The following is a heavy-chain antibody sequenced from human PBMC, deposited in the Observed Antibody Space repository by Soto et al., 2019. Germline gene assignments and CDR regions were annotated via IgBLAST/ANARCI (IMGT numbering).Heavy chain of an antibody. CDR1: GFTFSGSA. CDR2: ISSKANGYAT. CDR3: TRHSTPYDYYMDV. J-gene: IGHJ6*03. V-gene: IGHV3-73*01. D-gene: IGHD2-8*01. Sequence: EVPLVKSGGDLVQPGGSLKLSCAASGFTFSGSAIHWVRQASGKGLEWVGRISSKANGYATAYAASVRGRFTISRDESKVTAFLRMNSQKTEDTAVYYCTRHSTPYDYYMDVWGNGTTVTVSS.